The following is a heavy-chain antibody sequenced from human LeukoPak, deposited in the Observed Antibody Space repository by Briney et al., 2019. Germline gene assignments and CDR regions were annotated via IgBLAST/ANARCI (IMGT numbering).Heavy chain of an antibody. CDR2: IRPNSGGT. J-gene: IGHJ4*02. CDR3: ARGCTSSTCYTSGFDY. D-gene: IGHD2-2*01. CDR1: GYTFTGYH. V-gene: IGHV1-2*02. Sequence: ASVKVSCKASGYTFTGYHIHWVRQSPGQGLEWMGWIRPNSGGTNYAQKFQGRVTMTRDTSISTAYMELSSLRSDDTAVYYCARGCTSSTCYTSGFDYWGQGTLVTVSS.